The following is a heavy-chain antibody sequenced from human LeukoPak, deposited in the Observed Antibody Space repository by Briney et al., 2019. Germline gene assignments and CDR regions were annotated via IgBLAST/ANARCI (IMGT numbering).Heavy chain of an antibody. Sequence: PGGSLRLSCAASGFTFSSYTMNWVRQAPGKGLEWVSYINSNSRTIYYADSAKGRFTISRDNAENSLYLQMNSLRDEDTAVYYCVGGKGFRDNSGYYPAFFDYWGQGTLVTVSS. CDR2: INSNSRTI. CDR1: GFTFSSYT. J-gene: IGHJ4*02. V-gene: IGHV3-48*02. CDR3: VGGKGFRDNSGYYPAFFDY. D-gene: IGHD3-22*01.